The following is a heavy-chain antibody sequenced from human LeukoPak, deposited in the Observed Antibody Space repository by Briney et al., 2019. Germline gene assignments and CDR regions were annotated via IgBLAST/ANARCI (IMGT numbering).Heavy chain of an antibody. CDR2: VYYSGST. CDR1: GDSISSGSYF. CDR3: ARHLRGEQSYGSGSYYKIPYYFDF. J-gene: IGHJ4*02. Sequence: PSETLSLTCTVSGDSISSGSYFWGWIRQPPGKGLEWIGSVYYSGSTYYNPSLKSRVTISVDTPKNHFSLKLSSVTAADTAVYYSARHLRGEQSYGSGSYYKIPYYFDFWGQGTLVTVSS. D-gene: IGHD3-10*01. V-gene: IGHV4-39*01.